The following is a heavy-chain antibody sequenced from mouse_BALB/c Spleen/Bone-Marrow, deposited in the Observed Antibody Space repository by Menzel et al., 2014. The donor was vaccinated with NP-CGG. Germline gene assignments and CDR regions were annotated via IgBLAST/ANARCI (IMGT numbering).Heavy chain of an antibody. CDR2: ISSGSSTI. J-gene: IGHJ2*01. CDR3: TRGGNWDDFDC. V-gene: IGHV5-17*02. CDR1: GFTFSSFG. D-gene: IGHD4-1*01. Sequence: EVMLVESGGGLVQPGAPRKISCAASGFTFSSFGMHWVRQAPEKGLEWVAYISSGSSTIFYADTVKGRFTVSRDNPKNTLFLQMTSLMSEDAAMYDCTRGGNWDDFDCRGRGTTLTVSS.